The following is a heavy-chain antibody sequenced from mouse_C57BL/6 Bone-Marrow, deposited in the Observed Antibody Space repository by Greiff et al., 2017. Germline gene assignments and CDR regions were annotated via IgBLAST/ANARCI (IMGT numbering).Heavy chain of an antibody. Sequence: EVHLVESGGGLVQPGGSLSLSCAASGFTFTDYYMSWVRQPPGKALEWLGFIRNKANGYTTEYSASVKGRFTISRDNSQSILYLQMNALRAEDSATYYCARWGGSSYGWFAYWGQGTLVTVSA. CDR1: GFTFTDYY. D-gene: IGHD1-1*01. CDR2: IRNKANGYTT. V-gene: IGHV7-3*01. J-gene: IGHJ3*01. CDR3: ARWGGSSYGWFAY.